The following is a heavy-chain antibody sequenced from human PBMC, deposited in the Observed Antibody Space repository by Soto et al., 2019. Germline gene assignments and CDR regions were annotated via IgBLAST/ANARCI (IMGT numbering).Heavy chain of an antibody. CDR1: GGSISSYY. CDR2: IYYSGST. CDR3: ARDDGSLDY. Sequence: PSQTLSLTWTVSGGSISSYYWSWIRQPPGKGLEWIGYIYYSGSTNYKPSLKSRVTISVDTSKNQFSLKLSSVTAADTAVYYCARDDGSLDYWGQGTLVTVSS. D-gene: IGHD6-19*01. J-gene: IGHJ4*02. V-gene: IGHV4-59*01.